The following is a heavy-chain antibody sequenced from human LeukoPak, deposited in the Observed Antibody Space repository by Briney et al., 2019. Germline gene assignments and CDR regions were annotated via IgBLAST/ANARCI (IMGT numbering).Heavy chain of an antibody. Sequence: SVRVSCKASGGTFSSHAISWVRQAPGQGLEWMGGIIPIFGTANYAQKFQGRVTITADESTSTAYMELSSLRSEDTAVYYCARDPRTMVRGVPAALRYWGQGTLVTVSS. CDR3: ARDPRTMVRGVPAALRY. J-gene: IGHJ4*02. D-gene: IGHD3-10*01. CDR2: IIPIFGTA. V-gene: IGHV1-69*13. CDR1: GGTFSSHA.